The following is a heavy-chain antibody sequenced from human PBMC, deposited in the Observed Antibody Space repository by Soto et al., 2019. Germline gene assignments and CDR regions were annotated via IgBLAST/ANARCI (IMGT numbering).Heavy chain of an antibody. Sequence: QVQLQESGPGLVKPSETLSLTCTVSGGSISSYYWSWIRQPPGKGLEWIGYIYYSGSTNYNPSPKSRVTISVDTSKNQFSLKLSSVTAADTAVYYCARVGLPGPRRNSPTPEDYYYYYYMDVWGKGTTVTVSS. D-gene: IGHD3-16*01. CDR2: IYYSGST. CDR3: ARVGLPGPRRNSPTPEDYYYYYYMDV. V-gene: IGHV4-59*01. CDR1: GGSISSYY. J-gene: IGHJ6*03.